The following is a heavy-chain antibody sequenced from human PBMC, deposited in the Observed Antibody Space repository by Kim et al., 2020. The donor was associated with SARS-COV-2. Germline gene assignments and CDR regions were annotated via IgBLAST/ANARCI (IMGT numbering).Heavy chain of an antibody. V-gene: IGHV1-46*01. J-gene: IGHJ4*02. CDR1: GYTFTSYY. CDR2: INPSGGST. CDR3: ARDTSSSWDPYYFDY. D-gene: IGHD6-13*01. Sequence: ASVKVSCKASGYTFTSYYMHWVRQAPGQGLEWMGIINPSGGSTSYAQKFQGRVTMTRDTSTSTVYMELSSLRSEDTAVYYCARDTSSSWDPYYFDYWGQGTLVTVSS.